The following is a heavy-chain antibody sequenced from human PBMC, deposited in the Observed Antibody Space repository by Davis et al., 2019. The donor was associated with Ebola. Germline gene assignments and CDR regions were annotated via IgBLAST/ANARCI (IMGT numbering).Heavy chain of an antibody. D-gene: IGHD5-24*01. J-gene: IGHJ3*02. Sequence: ASVKVSCKASGYTFTDYNIHWLRQAPGQGLEWLGRVILKSGATNYAQKFQGRVTMTRDTSISTVYMELSSLRYDDTADYYCARLRRQTYVNYPLYIWGQGTTVTVSS. CDR2: VILKSGAT. CDR3: ARLRRQTYVNYPLYI. V-gene: IGHV1-2*06. CDR1: GYTFTDYN.